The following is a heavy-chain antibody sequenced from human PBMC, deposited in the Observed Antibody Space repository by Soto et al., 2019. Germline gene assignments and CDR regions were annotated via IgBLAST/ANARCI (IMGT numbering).Heavy chain of an antibody. CDR2: LSGSGGTT. V-gene: IGHV3-23*01. J-gene: IGHJ4*02. CDR1: GFTFSSYA. Sequence: EVQLLESGGGLVQPGGSLRLSCAASGFTFSSYAMSWVRRAPGKGLEWVSGLSGSGGTTHYADSVKGRFTISRDNSKNTLYLQMNSLRVEDTAVSYCAKNRAYSGYDFDYWGQGTLVTVSS. D-gene: IGHD5-12*01. CDR3: AKNRAYSGYDFDY.